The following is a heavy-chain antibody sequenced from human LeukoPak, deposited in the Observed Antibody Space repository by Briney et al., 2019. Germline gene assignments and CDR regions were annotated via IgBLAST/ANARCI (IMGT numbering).Heavy chain of an antibody. Sequence: PGGSLRLSCAASGFAFSTYSMNWVRQAPGKGLEWVSSITSTSSYIYYADSVKGRFTISRDNAKNSLYLQMNTLRAEDTAVYYCARVAGGSHHFDYWSQGTLVTVSS. D-gene: IGHD1-26*01. V-gene: IGHV3-21*01. CDR2: ITSTSSYI. CDR3: ARVAGGSHHFDY. CDR1: GFAFSTYS. J-gene: IGHJ4*02.